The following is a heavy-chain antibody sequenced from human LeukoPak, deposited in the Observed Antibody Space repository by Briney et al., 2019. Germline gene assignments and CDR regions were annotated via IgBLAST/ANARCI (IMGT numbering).Heavy chain of an antibody. V-gene: IGHV1-69*01. CDR3: ARLRYYSESNANNRFDY. D-gene: IGHD3-22*01. J-gene: IGHJ4*02. CDR1: GGTFSSYA. Sequence: SVKVSCKASGGTFSSYAINWVRQAPGQGLEWMGGIIPVFGTSNYAQKFQSRVTITADESARTAYMELSRLRSDDTAVYYCARLRYYSESNANNRFDYWGQGTLVTVSS. CDR2: IIPVFGTS.